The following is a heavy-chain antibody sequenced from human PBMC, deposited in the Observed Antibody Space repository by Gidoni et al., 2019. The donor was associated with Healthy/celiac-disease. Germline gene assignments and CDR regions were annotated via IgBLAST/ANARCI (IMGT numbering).Heavy chain of an antibody. CDR1: GFTFSDYY. J-gene: IGHJ2*01. CDR3: AREPEMADNWHFDL. Sequence: QVQLVESGGVLVKTGGSLRLSCADSGFTFSDYYIIWIRQAPGKELVGVAYISSIGSTRDYADSVKGRFTISSDNAKNSLYLQMNSLRAEDTAVYYGAREPEMADNWHFDLWGRGTLVTVSS. V-gene: IGHV3-11*01. CDR2: ISSIGSTR.